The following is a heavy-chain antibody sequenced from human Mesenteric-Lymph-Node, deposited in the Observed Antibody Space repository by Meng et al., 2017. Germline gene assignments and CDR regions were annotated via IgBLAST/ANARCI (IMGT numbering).Heavy chain of an antibody. V-gene: IGHV4-34*01. CDR3: ARGQRALIRGYSWFDP. J-gene: IGHJ5*02. CDR1: DASFRCYF. D-gene: IGHD3-22*01. CDR2: INHGGST. Sequence: QVQLMTGGLGLSKPPETLSLTCAVFDASFRCYFYTWIRQPPGKGLEYIGEINHGGSTSYNPSLKSRVTITLDKSKNQVSLKLTSVTAADTALYYCARGQRALIRGYSWFDPWGQGTLVTVSS.